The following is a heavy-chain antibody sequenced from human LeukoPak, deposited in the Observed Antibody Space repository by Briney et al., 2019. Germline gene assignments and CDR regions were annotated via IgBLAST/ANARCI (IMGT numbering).Heavy chain of an antibody. J-gene: IGHJ6*03. CDR3: ARWELLRVYYMDV. Sequence: AGGSLRLSCAASGFTFDDCGMSWVRQAPGKGLEWVSGINWNGGRTGYADSVKGRFTISRDNAKNSLYLQMNSLRAEDTALYYCARWELLRVYYMDVWGKGTTVTVSS. CDR1: GFTFDDCG. D-gene: IGHD1-26*01. CDR2: INWNGGRT. V-gene: IGHV3-20*04.